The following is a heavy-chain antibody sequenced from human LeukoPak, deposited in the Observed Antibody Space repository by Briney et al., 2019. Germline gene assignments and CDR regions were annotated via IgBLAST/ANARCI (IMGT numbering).Heavy chain of an antibody. Sequence: SETLSLTCTVSGDSISNHYFWSWIRQPPGKGLEWIGYIHYSGSTNYNPSLKSRVTVSVDTSKSQFSLKLTSVTAADTAVYYCARRPYYYGSGSYAFDIWGQGTMVTVSS. J-gene: IGHJ3*02. CDR3: ARRPYYYGSGSYAFDI. V-gene: IGHV4-59*11. CDR2: IHYSGST. CDR1: GDSISNHY. D-gene: IGHD3-10*01.